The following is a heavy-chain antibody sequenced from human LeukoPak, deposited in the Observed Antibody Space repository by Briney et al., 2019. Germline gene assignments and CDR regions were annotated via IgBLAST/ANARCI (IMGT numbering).Heavy chain of an antibody. CDR2: MNPNSGNT. V-gene: IGHV1-8*01. CDR3: ARGGDYGDYLDAFDI. Sequence: EASVKVSCKASGYSFTSYDINWVRQATGQGLEWMGWMNPNSGNTGYAQKFQGRVTMTRSTSISTAYMELSSLRSDDTAVYYCARGGDYGDYLDAFDIWGQGTMVTVSS. CDR1: GYSFTSYD. J-gene: IGHJ3*02. D-gene: IGHD4-17*01.